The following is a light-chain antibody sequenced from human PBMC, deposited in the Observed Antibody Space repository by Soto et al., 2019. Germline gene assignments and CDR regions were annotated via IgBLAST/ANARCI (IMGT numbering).Light chain of an antibody. Sequence: QSALTQPASVSGSRGQSITISCTGTSSDVGGYNYVSWYQQHPGKAPKLMIYEVNNRPSGVSNRFSGSKSGNTASLTISGLQAEDEADYYCNSYTSSSTRVFGGGTKVTVL. V-gene: IGLV2-14*01. CDR3: NSYTSSSTRV. CDR1: SSDVGGYNY. CDR2: EVN. J-gene: IGLJ2*01.